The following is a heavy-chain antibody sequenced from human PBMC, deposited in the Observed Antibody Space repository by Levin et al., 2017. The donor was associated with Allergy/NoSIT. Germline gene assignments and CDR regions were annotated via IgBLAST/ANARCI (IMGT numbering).Heavy chain of an antibody. V-gene: IGHV3-66*02. CDR3: ARDLYGAQAF. Sequence: SGGSLRLSCAASGFTVSSFDMSWVRQAPGKGLEWVSIIHTGTTTFYADSVKGRFTISRDSSKNTLFLQMNNLKPEDTAVYYCARDLYGAQAFWGQGALVTVSS. CDR1: GFTVSSFD. J-gene: IGHJ4*02. CDR2: IHTGTTT. D-gene: IGHD4-17*01.